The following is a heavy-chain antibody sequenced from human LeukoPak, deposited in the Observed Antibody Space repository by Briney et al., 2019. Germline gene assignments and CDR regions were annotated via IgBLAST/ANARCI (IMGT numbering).Heavy chain of an antibody. CDR1: GFTFSSNG. D-gene: IGHD6-19*01. CDR3: AKTYSSGAMSLYFDY. V-gene: IGHV3-30*18. CDR2: ISYDGSNK. J-gene: IGHJ4*02. Sequence: GGSLRLSCAASGFTFSSNGMHWVRQAPGKGLEWVAVISYDGSNKYYADSVKGRFTIPRDNSKNTLYLQMNSLRAEDTAVYYCAKTYSSGAMSLYFDYWGQGTLVTVSS.